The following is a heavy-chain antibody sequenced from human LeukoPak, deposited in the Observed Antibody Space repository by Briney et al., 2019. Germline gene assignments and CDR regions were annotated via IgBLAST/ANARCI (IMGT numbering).Heavy chain of an antibody. Sequence: GASVKVSCKASGGTFSSYAISWVRQAPGQGLEWMGRIIPILGIANYAQKFQGRVTMTEDTSTDTAYMGLSSLRSEDTAVYYCSGSITMVRGVQIWYFDYWGQGTLVTVSS. D-gene: IGHD3-10*01. V-gene: IGHV1-69*04. CDR3: SGSITMVRGVQIWYFDY. CDR2: IIPILGIA. CDR1: GGTFSSYA. J-gene: IGHJ4*02.